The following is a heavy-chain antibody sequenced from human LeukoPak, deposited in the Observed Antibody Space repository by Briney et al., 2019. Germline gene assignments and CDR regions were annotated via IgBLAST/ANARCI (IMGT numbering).Heavy chain of an antibody. CDR3: AVRQSPRDKGKWLQLSLGYYCYYMDV. CDR1: GYTFTSYG. J-gene: IGHJ6*03. CDR2: IIPIFGTA. V-gene: IGHV1-69*13. Sequence: SVKVSCKASGYTFTSYGISWVRQAPGQGLEWMGGIIPIFGTANYAQKFQGRVTITADESTSTAYMELSSLRSEDTAVYYCAVRQSPRDKGKWLQLSLGYYCYYMDVWGKGTTVTISS. D-gene: IGHD5-24*01.